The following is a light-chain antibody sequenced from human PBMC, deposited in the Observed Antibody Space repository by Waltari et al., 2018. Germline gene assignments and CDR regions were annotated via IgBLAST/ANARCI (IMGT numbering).Light chain of an antibody. Sequence: QSALTQPASVSGSPGQSITIPCSGTDSDVGAYDFVSWYQQHPGKAPHLIIYEVSNRPSGISNRFSASKSGNTASLTISGLQAEDEADYYCSSYTTSSAPGVFGTGTRVTAL. J-gene: IGLJ1*01. CDR1: DSDVGAYDF. V-gene: IGLV2-14*01. CDR2: EVS. CDR3: SSYTTSSAPGV.